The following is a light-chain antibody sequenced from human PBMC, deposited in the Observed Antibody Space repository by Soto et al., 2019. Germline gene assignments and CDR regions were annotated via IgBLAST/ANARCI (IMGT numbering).Light chain of an antibody. CDR3: GAWENSLTVYV. V-gene: IGLV1-51*01. J-gene: IGLJ1*01. Sequence: QSVLTQPPSVSAAPGQGVTISRSGSSSNIAAKSVSWYQHLPGTAPKLLIYDSDRRPSGIPARFSGSKSGTSATLCITGLQTGDEADYYCGAWENSLTVYVFGSGTKLTVL. CDR2: DSD. CDR1: SSNIAAKS.